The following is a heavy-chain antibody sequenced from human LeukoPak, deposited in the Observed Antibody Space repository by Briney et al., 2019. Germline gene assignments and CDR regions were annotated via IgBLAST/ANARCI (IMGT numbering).Heavy chain of an antibody. CDR1: GGSISSSGYY. Sequence: PPEIRSLTCTVSGGSISSSGYYWGWIRQPPGKGLEWIGSIYYSGSTYYNPSPKSRVTISVDTSKNQLSQKLSSVTAADTAVYYCARLREYSCSSVDHWGQRTLVSVVS. CDR3: ARLREYSCSSVDH. V-gene: IGHV4-39*01. J-gene: IGHJ4*02. CDR2: IYYSGST. D-gene: IGHD5-18*01.